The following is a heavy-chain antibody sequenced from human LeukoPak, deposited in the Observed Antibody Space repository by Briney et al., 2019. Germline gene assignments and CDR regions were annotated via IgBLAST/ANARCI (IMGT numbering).Heavy chain of an antibody. D-gene: IGHD2-15*01. V-gene: IGHV3-30*19. CDR3: ATMVVAATLDY. CDR2: ISYDGSNK. Sequence: PGGSLRLSCAASGFTFSSYGMHWVRQAPGKGLEWVAVISYDGSNKYYADSVKGRFTISRDNSKNTLYLQMNSLRAEDTAVYYCATMVVAATLDYWGQGTLVTVSS. J-gene: IGHJ4*02. CDR1: GFTFSSYG.